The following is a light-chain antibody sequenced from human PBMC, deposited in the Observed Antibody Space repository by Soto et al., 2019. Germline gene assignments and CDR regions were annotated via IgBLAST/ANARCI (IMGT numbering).Light chain of an antibody. J-gene: IGKJ3*01. CDR1: QSISSW. V-gene: IGKV1-5*01. Sequence: DIQMTQSPSTLSASVGDRVTITCRASQSISSWLAWYQRKPGKAPKLLIYHASSLESGVPSRFSGSGSGTEFTLTISSLQPDDFATYYCQEYNTFSRSFGPGTKVDIK. CDR3: QEYNTFSRS. CDR2: HAS.